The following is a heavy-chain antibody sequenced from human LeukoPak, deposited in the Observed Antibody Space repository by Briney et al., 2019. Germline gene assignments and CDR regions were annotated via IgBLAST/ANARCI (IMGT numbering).Heavy chain of an antibody. CDR1: GFXFSSYA. CDR2: ISSNGGST. V-gene: IGHV3-64D*09. J-gene: IGHJ4*02. CDR3: VKGGGYSGYDLDY. Sequence: GGSLRLSCSASGFXFSSYAIHWVRQAPGKGLEYVSAISSNGGSTYYADSVKGRFTISRDNSKNTLYLQMSSLRAEDTAVYYCVKGGGYSGYDLDYWGQGTLVTVSS. D-gene: IGHD5-12*01.